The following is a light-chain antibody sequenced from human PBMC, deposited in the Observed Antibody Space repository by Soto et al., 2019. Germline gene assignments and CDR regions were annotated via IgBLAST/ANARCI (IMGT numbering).Light chain of an antibody. J-gene: IGLJ3*02. CDR2: EVT. Sequence: QSALIQPPSASGSPGQSVTISCTGTSSDVGAYKYVSWYQQYPGKAPKLMIYEVTKRPSGVPDRFSGSKSGNTASLTVSGLQAEDEADYYCTSYVGNDIWVFGGGTKVTVL. CDR1: SSDVGAYKY. V-gene: IGLV2-8*01. CDR3: TSYVGNDIWV.